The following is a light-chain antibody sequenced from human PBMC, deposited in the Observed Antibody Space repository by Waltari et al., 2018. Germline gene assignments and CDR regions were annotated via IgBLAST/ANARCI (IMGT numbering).Light chain of an antibody. CDR1: QSLSTH. CDR3: QTRQNWPPVFT. Sequence: IVLTQSPATLSLSPGESATLSCRASQSLSTHLAWYQQIPGQAPRLLIYDVSQRATGIPDRFSGSGSVTDFTLTISGLEPEDFAIYYCQTRQNWPPVFTFGPGTKVEIK. CDR2: DVS. J-gene: IGKJ3*01. V-gene: IGKV3-11*01.